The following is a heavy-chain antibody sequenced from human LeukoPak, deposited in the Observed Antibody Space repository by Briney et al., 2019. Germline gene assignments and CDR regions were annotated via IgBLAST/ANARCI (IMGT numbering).Heavy chain of an antibody. CDR1: GGSIKSGSFY. D-gene: IGHD3-16*01. V-gene: IGHV4-39*07. Sequence: SETLSLTCTVSGGSIKSGSFYWGWIRQPPGKGLEWIASIYKTGSTNYSPPLKSRVTISVDTSENQFSLKLTSATAADTAVYYCVRGHALKWGQGTLVTVSS. CDR2: IYKTGST. J-gene: IGHJ4*02. CDR3: VRGHALK.